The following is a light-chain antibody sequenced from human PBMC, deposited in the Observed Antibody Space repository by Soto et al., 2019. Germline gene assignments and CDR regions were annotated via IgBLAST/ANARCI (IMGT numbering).Light chain of an antibody. Sequence: SVRTSPASASGTPRERGTISCSGSISNIGSNPVYWHQQLPGTAPKLLIFRNNQRPSGVPDRFSDSKSGTSASLAISGLRSEDEADYYCAAWDDSLCVYVFGTGTKVTVL. V-gene: IGLV1-47*01. CDR1: ISNIGSNP. CDR3: AAWDDSLCVYV. J-gene: IGLJ1*01. CDR2: RNN.